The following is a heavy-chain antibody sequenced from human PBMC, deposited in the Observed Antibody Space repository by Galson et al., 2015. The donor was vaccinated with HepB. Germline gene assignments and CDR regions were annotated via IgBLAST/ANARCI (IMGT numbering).Heavy chain of an antibody. CDR2: IYWDDDT. V-gene: IGHV2-70*12. D-gene: IGHD3-22*01. J-gene: IGHJ6*02. CDR3: AQTHAEGTSSSGYYYRNMDA. CDR1: GFSLSTSGVG. Sequence: PALVKPTQTLTLTCTFSGFSLSTSGVGVSWIRQPPGKALEWLALIYWDDDTYYSTSLKTRLTISKDTSKNQVVLIMTNMDPVDTPTYYCAQTHAEGTSSSGYYYRNMDAWGQGTTVTVSS.